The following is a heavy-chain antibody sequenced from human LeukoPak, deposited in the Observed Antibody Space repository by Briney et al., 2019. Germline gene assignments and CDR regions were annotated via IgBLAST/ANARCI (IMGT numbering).Heavy chain of an antibody. CDR2: ISGSGGST. V-gene: IGHV3-23*01. Sequence: QTGGSLRLSCAASGFTFSSYAMSWVRQAPGKGLEWVSAISGSGGSTYYADSVKGRFTISRDNAKNSLYLQMNSLRAEDTAVYYCARTLVIAKFDYWGQGTLVTVSS. J-gene: IGHJ4*02. CDR1: GFTFSSYA. CDR3: ARTLVIAKFDY. D-gene: IGHD3-22*01.